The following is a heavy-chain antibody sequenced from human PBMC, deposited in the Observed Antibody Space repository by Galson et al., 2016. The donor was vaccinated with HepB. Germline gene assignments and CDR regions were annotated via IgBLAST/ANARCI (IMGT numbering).Heavy chain of an antibody. CDR3: ARQAYGNMEY. CDR2: IRGKPYNYAT. Sequence: LRLSCAASGFTFRGAAMHWVRQASGKGLEWVGRIRGKPYNYATAYAASVKGRFSISRDDSKKTAYLQMSSLKAEDTAVYYCARQAYGNMEYWGQGTQVTVSS. CDR1: GFTFRGAA. D-gene: IGHD2/OR15-2a*01. J-gene: IGHJ4*02. V-gene: IGHV3-73*01.